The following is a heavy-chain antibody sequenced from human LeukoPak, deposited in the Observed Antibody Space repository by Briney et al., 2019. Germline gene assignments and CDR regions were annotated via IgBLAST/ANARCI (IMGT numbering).Heavy chain of an antibody. Sequence: PSETLSLTCAVYGGSFSGYYWCWIRQPPGKGLEWIGEINHSGSTNYNPSPKSRVTISVDTSKNQFSLKLSSVTAADTAVYYCASRWELLPGSVYWGQGTLVTVSS. CDR1: GGSFSGYY. J-gene: IGHJ4*02. CDR3: ASRWELLPGSVY. D-gene: IGHD1-26*01. CDR2: INHSGST. V-gene: IGHV4-34*01.